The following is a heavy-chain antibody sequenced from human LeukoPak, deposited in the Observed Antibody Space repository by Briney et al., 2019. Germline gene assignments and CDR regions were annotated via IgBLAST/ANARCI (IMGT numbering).Heavy chain of an antibody. V-gene: IGHV4-30-2*01. D-gene: IGHD3-22*01. Sequence: SETLSLTCAVSGGSISSGGYSWSWIRQPPGKGLEWIGYIYHSGSTYYNPSLKSRVTISVDRSKNQFSLKLSSVTAADTAVYYCARGPYDSSGYSYFDYWGQGTLVTVSP. CDR3: ARGPYDSSGYSYFDY. J-gene: IGHJ4*02. CDR2: IYHSGST. CDR1: GGSISSGGYS.